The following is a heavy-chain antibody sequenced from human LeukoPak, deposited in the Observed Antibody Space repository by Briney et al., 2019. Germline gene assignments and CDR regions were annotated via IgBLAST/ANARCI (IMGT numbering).Heavy chain of an antibody. J-gene: IGHJ4*02. V-gene: IGHV3-23*01. CDR1: GFVFSSYP. Sequence: PGGSLRLSCTSSGFVFSSYPMSWVRQAPGKGLEWVSVISGSGGGSFYADSVKGRFTISRDNSKNTLYLQMNSLRAEDTVVYYCAKDRGSGYHYFDYWGQGTLVTVSS. CDR3: AKDRGSGYHYFDY. D-gene: IGHD3-22*01. CDR2: ISGSGGGS.